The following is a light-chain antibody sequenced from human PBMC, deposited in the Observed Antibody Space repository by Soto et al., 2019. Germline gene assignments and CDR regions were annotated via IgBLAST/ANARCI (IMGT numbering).Light chain of an antibody. CDR3: NTYTGTASRYA. CDR1: SSDVGTYNY. J-gene: IGLJ1*01. Sequence: QSVLTQPASVSGSPGQSITISCTGTSSDVGTYNYVSWYQQYPGKAPKLMIYDVTNRPSGVSNRFSGSKSGNTASLTISGLRAEDEADYYCNTYTGTASRYAFGTGTKVTVL. CDR2: DVT. V-gene: IGLV2-14*01.